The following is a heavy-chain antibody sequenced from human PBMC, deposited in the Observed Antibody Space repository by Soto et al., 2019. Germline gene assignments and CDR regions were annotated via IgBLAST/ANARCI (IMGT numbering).Heavy chain of an antibody. J-gene: IGHJ4*02. Sequence: EVQLLESGGGLVQPGGSLRLSCAASGFTFSSYAMSWVRQAPGKGLEWVAAISGSGGSTYYADSVKGRFTISRDNSKNTLYLQMNSLRAEDTAVYHCAKVGVYDFPPLVRYWGQGTLVTVSS. CDR3: AKVGVYDFPPLVRY. V-gene: IGHV3-23*01. CDR2: ISGSGGST. CDR1: GFTFSSYA. D-gene: IGHD3-3*01.